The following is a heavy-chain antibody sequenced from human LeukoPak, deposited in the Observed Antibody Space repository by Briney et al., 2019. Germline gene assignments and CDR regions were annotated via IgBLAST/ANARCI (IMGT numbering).Heavy chain of an antibody. V-gene: IGHV1-2*02. D-gene: IGHD4-17*01. Sequence: ASVKVSCMASGYTFTGYYMHWVRQAPGQGLEWMGWINPNSGGTNYAQKFQGRVTMTRDTSISTAYMELSRLRSDDTAVYYCAMFYGDYGYFDYWGQGTLVTVSS. CDR1: GYTFTGYY. CDR3: AMFYGDYGYFDY. CDR2: INPNSGGT. J-gene: IGHJ4*02.